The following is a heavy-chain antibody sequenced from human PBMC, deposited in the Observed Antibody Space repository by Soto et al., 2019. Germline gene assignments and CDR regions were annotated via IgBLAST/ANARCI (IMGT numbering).Heavy chain of an antibody. J-gene: IGHJ5*02. CDR2: VSSDGSNQ. D-gene: IGHD2-2*01. V-gene: IGHV3-30*18. Sequence: QVHLVESGGGIVQPGTSLRLSCAASGFSFNKYGMHWVRQAPGKGLEWVAYVSSDGSNQYYADSVKGRFTISRDNSKGTLYLQLDSLRVDDTAVYYCAKDRVIQLLPIWPDPWGQGTLVTVSS. CDR3: AKDRVIQLLPIWPDP. CDR1: GFSFNKYG.